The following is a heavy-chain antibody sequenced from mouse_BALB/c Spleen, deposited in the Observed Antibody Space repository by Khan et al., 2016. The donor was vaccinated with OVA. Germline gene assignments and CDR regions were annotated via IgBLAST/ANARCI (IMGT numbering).Heavy chain of an antibody. CDR2: ISYSDST. D-gene: IGHD1-1*01. CDR1: GYSITSNYA. J-gene: IGHJ2*01. V-gene: IGHV3-2*02. CDR3: ARGNYYGYYFDY. Sequence: EVQRVESGPGLVKPSQSLSLTCTVTGYSITSNYAWNWIRQFPGNKLEWMGYISYSDSTSYNPSLKSRISITRDTSQNQFFLQLNSVTTEDTATYYCARGNYYGYYFDYWGQGTTLTVSS.